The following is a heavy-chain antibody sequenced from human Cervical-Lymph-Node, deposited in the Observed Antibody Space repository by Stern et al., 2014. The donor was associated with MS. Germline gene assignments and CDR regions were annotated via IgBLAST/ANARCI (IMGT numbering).Heavy chain of an antibody. CDR1: GFTFSSYG. CDR2: IWYDGSNK. D-gene: IGHD5-12*01. Sequence: QVQLMQSGGGVVQPGRSLRLSCAASGFTFSSYGMHWVRQAPGKGLEWVAVIWYDGSNKYYADSVKGRFTTSRDNSKNTLYLQMNSLRAEDTAVYYCARDSSRGGYESGYFDLWGRGTLVTVSS. CDR3: ARDSSRGGYESGYFDL. J-gene: IGHJ2*01. V-gene: IGHV3-33*01.